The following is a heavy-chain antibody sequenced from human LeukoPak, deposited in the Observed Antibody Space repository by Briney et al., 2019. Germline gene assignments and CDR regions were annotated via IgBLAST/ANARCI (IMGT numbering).Heavy chain of an antibody. CDR1: GGTFSSYA. CDR3: ATTTMRGDAFDI. J-gene: IGHJ3*02. Sequence: ASVKVSCKASGGTFSSYAISWVRQAPGQGLEWMGRIIPIFGIANYAQKFQGRVTITADKSTSTAYMELSSLRSEDSAVYYCATTTMRGDAFDIWGQGTMVTVSS. CDR2: IIPIFGIA. D-gene: IGHD1-26*01. V-gene: IGHV1-69*04.